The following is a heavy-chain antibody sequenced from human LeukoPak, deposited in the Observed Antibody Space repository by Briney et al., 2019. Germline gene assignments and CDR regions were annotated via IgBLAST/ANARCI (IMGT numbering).Heavy chain of an antibody. V-gene: IGHV3-48*01. CDR3: ARDPYSGYDLQAFDY. CDR1: GFTFSSYS. CDR2: ISSSSSTI. Sequence: GGSLRLSCAASGFTFSSYSMNWVRQAPGKGLEWVSYISSSSSTIYYADSVKGRFTISRDNAKNSLYLQMNSLRAEDTAVYYFARDPYSGYDLQAFDYWGQGTLVAVSS. D-gene: IGHD5-12*01. J-gene: IGHJ4*02.